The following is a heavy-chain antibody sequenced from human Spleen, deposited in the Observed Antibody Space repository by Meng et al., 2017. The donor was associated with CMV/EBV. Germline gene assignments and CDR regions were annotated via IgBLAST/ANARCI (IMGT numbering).Heavy chain of an antibody. D-gene: IGHD1-1*01. CDR1: GGSISLSSNY. Sequence: SETLSLTCTASGGSISLSSNYWSWIRQPPGKGLEWIAFIYNSGSTNYNPSLKSRLTISVDTSQNHFSLELSSVTAADTAVYYCARDARRYNDFFFDYWGQGTLVTVSS. CDR2: IYNSGST. J-gene: IGHJ4*02. V-gene: IGHV4-61*03. CDR3: ARDARRYNDFFFDY.